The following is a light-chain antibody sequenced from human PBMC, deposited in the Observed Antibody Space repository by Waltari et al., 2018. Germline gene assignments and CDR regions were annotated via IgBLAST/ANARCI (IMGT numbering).Light chain of an antibody. CDR1: QAISGW. Sequence: DIQMTQSPSSVSASEGDRVTITCRASQAISGWLAWYQQEPGRAPKLLIYGASSLHSGVSSRFSGSGSGTDFTLTISSLQPEDFAIYYCQQATSLPLTFGGGTRVEIK. CDR3: QQATSLPLT. J-gene: IGKJ4*01. CDR2: GAS. V-gene: IGKV1-12*01.